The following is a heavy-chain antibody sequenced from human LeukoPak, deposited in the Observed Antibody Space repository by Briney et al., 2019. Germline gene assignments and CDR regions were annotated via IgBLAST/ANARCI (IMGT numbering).Heavy chain of an antibody. CDR3: ARALSGGYYCSTTSCYLHGMDV. CDR1: GFTFSSYA. J-gene: IGHJ6*02. V-gene: IGHV3-30-3*01. D-gene: IGHD2-2*01. Sequence: GGSLRLSCAASGFTFSSYAMHWVRQAPGKGLEWVAVISYDGSNKYYADSVKGRFTISRDNSKNTLYLQMNSLRAEDTAVYYCARALSGGYYCSTTSCYLHGMDVWGQGTTVTVSS. CDR2: ISYDGSNK.